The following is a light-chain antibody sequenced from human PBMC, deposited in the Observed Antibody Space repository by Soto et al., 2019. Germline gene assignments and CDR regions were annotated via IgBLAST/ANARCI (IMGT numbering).Light chain of an antibody. Sequence: QSALTQPASVSGSPGQSITISCTGTSRDVGGYDYVSWYQQHPGKAPKLMIYDVSHRPSGVSNRFSGSKSGNTASLTISGLQAEDEADYYCSSYTTSAKGVFGGGTKVTVL. V-gene: IGLV2-14*03. J-gene: IGLJ2*01. CDR2: DVS. CDR3: SSYTTSAKGV. CDR1: SRDVGGYDY.